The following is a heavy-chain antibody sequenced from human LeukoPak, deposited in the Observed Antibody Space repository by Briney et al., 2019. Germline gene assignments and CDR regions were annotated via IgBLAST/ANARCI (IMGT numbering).Heavy chain of an antibody. V-gene: IGHV3-33*06. CDR3: AKDRGTRQVWNWFDP. CDR1: GFTFSSYG. J-gene: IGHJ5*02. D-gene: IGHD1-1*01. CDR2: ISFDGSAN. Sequence: PGRSLRLSCAASGFTFSSYGMHWVRQAPGKGLEWVAVISFDGSANNYADSVKGRFTISRDNSNNTLYLQMNSLRLEDTAVYYCAKDRGTRQVWNWFDPCGQGTLVTVSS.